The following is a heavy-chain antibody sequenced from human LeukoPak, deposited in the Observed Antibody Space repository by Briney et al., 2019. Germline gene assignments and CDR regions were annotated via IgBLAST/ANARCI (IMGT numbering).Heavy chain of an antibody. J-gene: IGHJ6*03. CDR1: GGTFSSYA. CDR2: IIPIFGTT. V-gene: IGHV1-69*05. Sequence: SVKVSCKTSGGTFSSYAISWVRQAPGQGLEWMGGIIPIFGTTNYAQKFQGRVTITKDEPSSTAYMELISLRSEDTAVYYCARGRVPYYYYMDVWGKGTAVTVSS. CDR3: ARGRVPYYYYMDV.